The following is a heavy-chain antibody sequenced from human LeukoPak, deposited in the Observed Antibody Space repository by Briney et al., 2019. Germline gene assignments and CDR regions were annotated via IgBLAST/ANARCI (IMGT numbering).Heavy chain of an antibody. J-gene: IGHJ4*02. Sequence: GGSLRLSCAVSGFTFSDHYMGWIRQAPGKGLEWLSYISDNGRNIYYADSVKGRFTISRDNAKNSLYLQMNSLRAEDTAVYYCARDGYDYVWGSYRYFDYWGQGTLVTVSS. V-gene: IGHV3-11*04. CDR3: ARDGYDYVWGSYRYFDY. D-gene: IGHD3-16*02. CDR1: GFTFSDHY. CDR2: ISDNGRNI.